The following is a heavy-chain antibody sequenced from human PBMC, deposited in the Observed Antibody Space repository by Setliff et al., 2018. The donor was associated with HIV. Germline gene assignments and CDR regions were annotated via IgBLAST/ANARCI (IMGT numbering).Heavy chain of an antibody. Sequence: SLKISCAASGFAFRGHQMSWGRQAPGKGLGWVAKIKQDGSDKYYVDTVKGRFPISRDNAKNSLYLQMISLRAEDRAMYYCARDWRHGYDLNYAYWGQGTLVTVSS. D-gene: IGHD5-12*01. CDR2: IKQDGSDK. V-gene: IGHV3-7*01. CDR1: GFAFRGHQ. CDR3: ARDWRHGYDLNYAY. J-gene: IGHJ4*02.